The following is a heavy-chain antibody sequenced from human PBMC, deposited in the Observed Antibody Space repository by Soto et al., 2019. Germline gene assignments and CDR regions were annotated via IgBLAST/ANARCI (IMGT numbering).Heavy chain of an antibody. CDR3: ARIRSFYALDV. V-gene: IGHV3-23*01. Sequence: GGSLRLSCVASGFTFSSYAMNWVRQAPGRELEWVSAISGDGAVTYYGDSVKGRFTVSRDNSKNTLFLQMNSLGAEDAAAYYCARIRSFYALDVWGQGTTVTVSS. CDR2: ISGDGAVT. J-gene: IGHJ6*02. D-gene: IGHD4-17*01. CDR1: GFTFSSYA.